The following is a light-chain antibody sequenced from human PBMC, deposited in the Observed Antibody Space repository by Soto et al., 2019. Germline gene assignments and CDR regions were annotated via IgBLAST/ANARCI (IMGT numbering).Light chain of an antibody. CDR2: DAS. CDR1: QSVSSY. CDR3: QQRSQWPPT. J-gene: IGKJ3*01. Sequence: EIVLTQSPATLSLSPGERATLSCRASQSVSSYLAWYQQKPGQAPRLLIYDASNRATGIPARFSGSGSGTAFTLTISSLEPEEFAVYYCQQRSQWPPTFGPGTKVDIK. V-gene: IGKV3-11*01.